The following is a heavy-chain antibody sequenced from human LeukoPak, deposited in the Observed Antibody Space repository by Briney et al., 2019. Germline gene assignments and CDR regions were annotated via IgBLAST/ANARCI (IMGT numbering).Heavy chain of an antibody. CDR1: GFTFTSSA. CDR2: IVVGSGNT. D-gene: IGHD5-12*01. V-gene: IGHV1-58*01. CDR3: AAGGYDYYYYYGMDV. Sequence: SVKVSCKASGFTFTSSAVQWVRQARGQRLEWIGWIVVGSGNTNYAQKFQERVTITRDMSTSTAYMELSSLRSEDTAVYYCAAGGYDYYYYYGMDVWGQGATVTVSS. J-gene: IGHJ6*02.